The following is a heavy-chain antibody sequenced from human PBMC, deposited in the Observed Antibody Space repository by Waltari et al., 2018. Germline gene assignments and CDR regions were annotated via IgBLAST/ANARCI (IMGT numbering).Heavy chain of an antibody. CDR2: VSDNGGGA. V-gene: IGHV3-23*01. Sequence: EVQLLQSGGGSVPRGGYLSLSCAASGFPFSNYGRSWVRQAPGKGLEGVVGVSDNGGGAYYAESVKGRVTISRDNFKNVLYMEMTNLRAEDTALYYCARESGPLGHPLFAYWGQGTPVTVSS. J-gene: IGHJ4*02. CDR3: ARESGPLGHPLFAY. CDR1: GFPFSNYG.